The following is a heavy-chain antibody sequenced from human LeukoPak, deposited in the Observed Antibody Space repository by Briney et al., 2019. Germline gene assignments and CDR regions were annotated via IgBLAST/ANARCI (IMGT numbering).Heavy chain of an antibody. V-gene: IGHV4-59*08. D-gene: IGHD3-22*01. Sequence: SDTLSLTCTVSGGSISGYYWSWIRQPPGKGLEWIGYIYYSGSTNYNPSLKSRVTITVDTSKNQFSLKLTSVTAADTAVYYCARMSYFDSSLDYWGQGTLVTVSS. CDR1: GGSISGYY. J-gene: IGHJ4*02. CDR3: ARMSYFDSSLDY. CDR2: IYYSGST.